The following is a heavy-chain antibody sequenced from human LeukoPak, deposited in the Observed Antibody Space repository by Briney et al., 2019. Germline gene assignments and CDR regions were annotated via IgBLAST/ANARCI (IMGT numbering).Heavy chain of an antibody. D-gene: IGHD6-6*01. J-gene: IGHJ4*02. Sequence: PGGSLRLSCAAAGFTFSSYAMSWVRQAPGNGLEWVSTIGSSGDSTYYAGSVKGRFTISRDSSKDTLYLQMNSLRAEDTAAYFCAKLGSSTVAFDHWGQGTLVTVSS. CDR3: AKLGSSTVAFDH. V-gene: IGHV3-23*01. CDR2: IGSSGDST. CDR1: GFTFSSYA.